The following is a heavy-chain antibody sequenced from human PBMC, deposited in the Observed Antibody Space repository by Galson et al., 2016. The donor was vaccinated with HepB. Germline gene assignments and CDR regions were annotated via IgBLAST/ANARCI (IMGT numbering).Heavy chain of an antibody. D-gene: IGHD3-3*01. CDR1: GATISTFY. Sequence: SETLSLTCSVSGATISTFYWSWIRQPPGEGLEWIGFVSDTGSTKYNPSLKSRATISVDSSKNHLSLNLTSVTAADTAVYYCARSKGFWSGFYRDYGMDVWGQGTTVTVSS. V-gene: IGHV4-59*01. J-gene: IGHJ6*02. CDR2: VSDTGST. CDR3: ARSKGFWSGFYRDYGMDV.